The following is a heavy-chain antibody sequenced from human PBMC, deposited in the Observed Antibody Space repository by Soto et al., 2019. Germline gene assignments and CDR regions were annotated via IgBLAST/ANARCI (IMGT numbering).Heavy chain of an antibody. CDR1: GYTFTSYP. CDR2: INAGNGDT. Sequence: QVQLVQSGAEVKKPGASVKVSCKASGYTFTSYPMHWVRQAPGQGLEWMGWINAGNGDTKYSQKFQGRVTITRDTSAITAYMELSSLRSEDTAVYYCARDWTHYDSSGPGDYWVQGTLVTVSS. CDR3: ARDWTHYDSSGPGDY. V-gene: IGHV1-3*01. J-gene: IGHJ4*02. D-gene: IGHD3-22*01.